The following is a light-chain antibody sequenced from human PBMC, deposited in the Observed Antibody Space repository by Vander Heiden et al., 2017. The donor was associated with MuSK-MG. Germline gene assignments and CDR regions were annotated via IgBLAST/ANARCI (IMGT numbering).Light chain of an antibody. J-gene: IGKJ1*01. CDR1: QSISNN. Sequence: TITCRASQSISNNLAWYQQKPGEVPKLLIYAASTLQSGVPSRFSGSGSGTDFTLTISSLQPEDVATYYCQKYNSAPRTFGQGTKVEIK. CDR2: AAS. CDR3: QKYNSAPRT. V-gene: IGKV1-27*01.